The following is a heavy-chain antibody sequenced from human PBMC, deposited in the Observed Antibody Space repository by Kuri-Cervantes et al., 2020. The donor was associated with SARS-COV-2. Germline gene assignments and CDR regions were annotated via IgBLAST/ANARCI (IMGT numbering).Heavy chain of an antibody. CDR1: GASISNHY. V-gene: IGHV4-59*11. D-gene: IGHD3-10*01. J-gene: IGHJ5*02. CDR3: AKYGTDYYLRTYFGRGGWFDP. Sequence: GSLRLSCIVSGASISNHYWTWIRQPPGKGLEWIGDVYKSGSSNSNPSLKSRVTISLDTSKNQFSLRLTSVSAADTAVYFCAKYGTDYYLRTYFGRGGWFDPWGQGTLVTVSS. CDR2: VYKSGSS.